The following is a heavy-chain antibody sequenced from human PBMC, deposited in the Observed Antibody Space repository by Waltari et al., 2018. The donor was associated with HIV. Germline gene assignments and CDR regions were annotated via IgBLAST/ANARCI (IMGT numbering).Heavy chain of an antibody. CDR1: GGSISSGGYY. CDR3: ARRDLGDSSGYYFDAFDI. D-gene: IGHD3-22*01. Sequence: QVQLQESGPGLVKPSQTLSLTCTVSGGSISSGGYYWSWIRQHPGTGLEWIGYIYYSGSTYYNPSLKSLVTISVDTSKNQFSLKLSSVTAADTAVYYCARRDLGDSSGYYFDAFDIWGQGTMVTVSS. V-gene: IGHV4-31*01. J-gene: IGHJ3*02. CDR2: IYYSGST.